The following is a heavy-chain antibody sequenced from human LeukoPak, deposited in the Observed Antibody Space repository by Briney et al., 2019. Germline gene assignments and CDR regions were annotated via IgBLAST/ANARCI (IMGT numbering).Heavy chain of an antibody. V-gene: IGHV3-23*01. J-gene: IGHJ4*02. CDR3: ARSAVGTSCCTAVDY. D-gene: IGHD1-26*01. CDR1: GFTFSTYA. CDR2: ISTSGDRT. Sequence: PGGSLRLSCAASGFTFSTYAMTWVRRAPGKGPEWVSGISTSGDRTYYADSVKGRFTISRDNSKNTLYLQMNSLRAEDTAEYYCARSAVGTSCCTAVDYWGQGTLVTVSS.